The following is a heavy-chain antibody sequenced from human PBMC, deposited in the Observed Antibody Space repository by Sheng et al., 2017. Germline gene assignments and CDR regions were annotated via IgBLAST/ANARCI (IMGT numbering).Heavy chain of an antibody. Sequence: QVQLQESGPGLVKPSETLSLTCTVSGYSISSGYYWGWIRQPPGKGLEWIGSIYHSGSTYYNPSLKSRVTISVDTSKNQFSLKLSSVTAADTAVYYCARAIPAAILDYYYYMDVVGAEGTTVTVSS. CDR1: GYSISSGYY. CDR2: IYHSGST. CDR3: ARAIPAAILDYYYYMDV. V-gene: IGHV4-38-2*02. J-gene: IGHJ6*03. D-gene: IGHD2-2*02.